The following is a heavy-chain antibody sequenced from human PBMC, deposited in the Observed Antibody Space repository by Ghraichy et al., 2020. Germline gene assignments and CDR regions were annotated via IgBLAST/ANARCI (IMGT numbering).Heavy chain of an antibody. V-gene: IGHV4-59*01. CDR1: GGSISSYY. CDR2: IYYSGST. CDR3: ARAGLSGYYYAFDI. D-gene: IGHD3-9*01. Sequence: SETLSLTCTVSGGSISSYYWSWIRQPPGKGLEWIGYIYYSGSTNYNPSLKSRVTISVDTSKNQFSLKLSSVTAADTAVYYCARAGLSGYYYAFDIWGQGTMVTVSS. J-gene: IGHJ3*02.